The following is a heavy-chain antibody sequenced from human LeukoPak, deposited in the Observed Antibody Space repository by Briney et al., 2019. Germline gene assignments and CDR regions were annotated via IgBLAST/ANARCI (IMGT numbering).Heavy chain of an antibody. D-gene: IGHD6-13*01. J-gene: IGHJ5*02. CDR3: ARSLYSSSRYGWFDP. CDR1: GFTFSSYA. Sequence: GSLRLSCAASGFTFSSYAMHWVRQAPGKGLEWVAVISYDGSNKYYADSVKGRFTISRHNSKNTLYLQMNSLRAEDTAVYYCARSLYSSSRYGWFDPWGQGTLVTVSS. V-gene: IGHV3-30*14. CDR2: ISYDGSNK.